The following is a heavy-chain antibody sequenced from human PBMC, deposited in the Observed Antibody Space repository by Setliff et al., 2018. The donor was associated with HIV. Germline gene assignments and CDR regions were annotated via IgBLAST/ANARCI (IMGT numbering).Heavy chain of an antibody. CDR2: IYYSGST. J-gene: IGHJ4*02. CDR3: ARQNSGWGVGLYYFDY. CDR1: GDSINSGNYY. V-gene: IGHV4-30-4*08. D-gene: IGHD6-19*01. Sequence: KASETLSLTCTVSGDSINSGNYYWSWIRQHPGKGLEWIGYIYYSGSTYYSPSLKSRVTISVDTSKNQFSLKLTSVTAADTAVYYCARQNSGWGVGLYYFDYWGQGTLVTVSS.